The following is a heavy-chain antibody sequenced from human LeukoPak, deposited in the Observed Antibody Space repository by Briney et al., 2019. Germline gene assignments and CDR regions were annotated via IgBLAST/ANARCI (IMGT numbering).Heavy chain of an antibody. CDR1: GGSISSSNW. Sequence: SGTLSLTCAVSGGSISSSNWWSWVRQPPGKGLEWIGEIYHSGSTNYNPSLKSRVTISVDKSKNQFSLKLSSVTVADTAVYYCARLTTTVTTYAFDIWGQGTMVTVSS. J-gene: IGHJ3*02. D-gene: IGHD4-17*01. V-gene: IGHV4-4*02. CDR2: IYHSGST. CDR3: ARLTTTVTTYAFDI.